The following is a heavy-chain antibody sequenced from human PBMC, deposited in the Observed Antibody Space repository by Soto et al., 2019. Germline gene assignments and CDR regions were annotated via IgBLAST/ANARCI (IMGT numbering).Heavy chain of an antibody. D-gene: IGHD6-25*01. J-gene: IGHJ5*02. V-gene: IGHV4-59*01. Sequence: QVQLQESGPGLVKPSETLSLTCTVSGGSISSYYWSWIRQPPGKGLEWIGYIYYSGSTNYNPSLKSRVTISEDTSKNQFSLKLSSVTAADTAVYYCARPHGGSSGWDNWFDPWGQGTLVTVSS. CDR2: IYYSGST. CDR3: ARPHGGSSGWDNWFDP. CDR1: GGSISSYY.